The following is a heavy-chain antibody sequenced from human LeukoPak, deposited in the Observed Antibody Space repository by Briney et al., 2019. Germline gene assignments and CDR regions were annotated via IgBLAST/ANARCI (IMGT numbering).Heavy chain of an antibody. V-gene: IGHV4-4*07. D-gene: IGHD4-17*01. Sequence: SETLSLTCTVSGGSFNSYYWSWLRQPAGKGLEWVGRIHTSGSTDYSPSLQSRVTISVDMSKKQFSLNLSSVTAADTAVYCCARDIVYLIDEDYGWGQGTLVTVSS. CDR2: IHTSGST. CDR3: ARDIVYLIDEDYG. CDR1: GGSFNSYY. J-gene: IGHJ4*02.